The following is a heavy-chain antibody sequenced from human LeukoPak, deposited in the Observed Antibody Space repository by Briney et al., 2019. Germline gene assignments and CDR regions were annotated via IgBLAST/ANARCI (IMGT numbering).Heavy chain of an antibody. CDR2: ISGSGGST. V-gene: IGHV3-23*01. CDR3: AKVLGAARRWDAFDI. D-gene: IGHD3-3*02. Sequence: QPGGSLRLSCAASGFTFSSYAMSWVRQAPGKGREWVSTISGSGGSTYYADSVKGRFTISRDNSKNTLYLQMNSLRAEDTAVYYCAKVLGAARRWDAFDIWGQGTMVTVSS. CDR1: GFTFSSYA. J-gene: IGHJ3*02.